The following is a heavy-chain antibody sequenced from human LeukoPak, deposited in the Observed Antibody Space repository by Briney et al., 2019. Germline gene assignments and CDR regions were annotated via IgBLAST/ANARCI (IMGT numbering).Heavy chain of an antibody. D-gene: IGHD3-9*01. Sequence: ASVKVSCKASGYTFTSYGISWVRQAPGQGLEWMGWISAYNGNTNYAQKLQGRVTMTTDTSTSTAYMELRSLRSDDTAVYYCARDVESYDILTGYYTDPLDYWGQGTLVTASS. J-gene: IGHJ4*02. CDR3: ARDVESYDILTGYYTDPLDY. V-gene: IGHV1-18*01. CDR2: ISAYNGNT. CDR1: GYTFTSYG.